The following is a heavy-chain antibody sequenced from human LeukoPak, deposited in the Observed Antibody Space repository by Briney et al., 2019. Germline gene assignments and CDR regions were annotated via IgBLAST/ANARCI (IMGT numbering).Heavy chain of an antibody. J-gene: IGHJ6*02. CDR1: GGSISSYY. V-gene: IGHV4-59*12. Sequence: SETLSLTCTVSGGSISSYYWSWIRQPPGKGLEWIGYIYYSGSTNYNPSLKSRVTISVDTSKNQFSLKLSSVTAADTAVYYCAREVYFRRITMLRGAPDYYYYYGMDVWGQGTTVTVSS. CDR3: AREVYFRRITMLRGAPDYYYYYGMDV. CDR2: IYYSGST. D-gene: IGHD3-10*01.